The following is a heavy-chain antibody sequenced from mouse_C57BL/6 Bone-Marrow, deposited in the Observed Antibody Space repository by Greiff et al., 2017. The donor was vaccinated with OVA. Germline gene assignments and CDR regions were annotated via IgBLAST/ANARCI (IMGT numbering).Heavy chain of an antibody. V-gene: IGHV14-4*01. CDR2: IDPENGDT. J-gene: IGHJ2*01. D-gene: IGHD2-1*01. CDR3: TSDGNFDY. CDR1: GFNIKDDY. Sequence: VQLQQSGAELVRPGASVKLSCTASGFNIKDDYMHWVKQRPEQGLEWIGWIDPENGDTAYASQFQGKATMTEDTSSNTANLQLSSLTSEDTAVYYCTSDGNFDYWGQGTTLTVSS.